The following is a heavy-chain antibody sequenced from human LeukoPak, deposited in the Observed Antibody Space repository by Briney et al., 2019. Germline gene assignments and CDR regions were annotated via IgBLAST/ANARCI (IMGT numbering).Heavy chain of an antibody. CDR3: ARVSSPGMV. CDR1: GFTFSSYA. V-gene: IGHV3-23*01. J-gene: IGHJ4*02. D-gene: IGHD2-15*01. CDR2: ISGSGGST. Sequence: PGGSLRLSCAASGFTFSSYAMSWVRQAPGKGLEWVSAISGSGGSTYYADSVKGRFTISRDNAKNSLYLQMNSLRAEDTAVYYCARVSSPGMVWGQGTLVTVSS.